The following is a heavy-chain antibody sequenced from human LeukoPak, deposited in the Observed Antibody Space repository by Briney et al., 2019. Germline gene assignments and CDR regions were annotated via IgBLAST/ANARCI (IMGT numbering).Heavy chain of an antibody. CDR1: GYTFTGYY. CDR2: IIPIFGTA. Sequence: ASVKVSCKASGYTFTGYYMHWVRQAPGQGLEWMGGIIPIFGTANYAQKFQGRVTITADKSTSTAYMELSSLRSEDTAVYYCARDFDRDLLEAFDIWGQGTMVTVSS. V-gene: IGHV1-69*06. J-gene: IGHJ3*02. CDR3: ARDFDRDLLEAFDI. D-gene: IGHD2-21*01.